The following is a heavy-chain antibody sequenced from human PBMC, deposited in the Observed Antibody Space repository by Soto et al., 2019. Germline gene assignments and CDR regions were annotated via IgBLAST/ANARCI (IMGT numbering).Heavy chain of an antibody. CDR3: ARYGYSYSMRFFDK. CDR1: GHSISSGFYY. CDR2: MYHSGST. V-gene: IGHV4-38-2*01. Sequence: AETLSLTCAVSGHSISSGFYYWGWIRQPPGKGLEWIGSMYHSGSTYYNPSLKSRVTMSVDTSKNQLSLKLTSLTAADTAVYYCARYGYSYSMRFFDKWGQGTRVTVSS. J-gene: IGHJ4*02. D-gene: IGHD5-18*01.